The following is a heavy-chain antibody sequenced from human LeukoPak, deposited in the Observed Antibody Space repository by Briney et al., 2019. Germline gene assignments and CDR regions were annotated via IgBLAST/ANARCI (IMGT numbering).Heavy chain of an antibody. J-gene: IGHJ4*02. Sequence: GGSLRLSCAASGFTFDDYALHWVRQAPGKGLEWVSLISGDGDTTYYGDSVRGRFTISRDNSKNSLYLQMNSLRTEGTALYYCAKDIRGCRGDNCYPSFDYWGQGALVTVSS. D-gene: IGHD7-27*01. CDR3: AKDIRGCRGDNCYPSFDY. CDR1: GFTFDDYA. V-gene: IGHV3-43*02. CDR2: ISGDGDTT.